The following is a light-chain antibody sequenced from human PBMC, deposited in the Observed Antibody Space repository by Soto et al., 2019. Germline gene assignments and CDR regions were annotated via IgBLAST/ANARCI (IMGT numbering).Light chain of an antibody. CDR1: SSDVGGYNY. J-gene: IGLJ2*01. CDR3: SSYTRSNTVV. Sequence: QSALTQPASVSGSPGQSITISCTGTSSDVGGYNYVSWYQQHPGKAPKLMIYDVSNRPSGVSNRFSGSRSGNTASLIISGLQAEDEVYYYCSSYTRSNTVVFGGGTKVTVL. V-gene: IGLV2-14*01. CDR2: DVS.